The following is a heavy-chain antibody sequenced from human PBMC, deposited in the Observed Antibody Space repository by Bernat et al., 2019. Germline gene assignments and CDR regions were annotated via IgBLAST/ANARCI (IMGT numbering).Heavy chain of an antibody. J-gene: IGHJ6*02. CDR2: IGGGNDI. CDR3: ARDSSDSSSLAGMDV. V-gene: IGHV3-23*01. CDR1: GFTFNIYA. Sequence: EVQLLESGGGLVQPGGSLRLSCAASGFTFNIYAMYWVRQAPGKGLEWVSAIGGGNDIYYADSVKGRFTISRDNSKNTLYLQMNSLRAEDTAVYYCARDSSDSSSLAGMDVWGQGTTVTVSS. D-gene: IGHD6-13*01.